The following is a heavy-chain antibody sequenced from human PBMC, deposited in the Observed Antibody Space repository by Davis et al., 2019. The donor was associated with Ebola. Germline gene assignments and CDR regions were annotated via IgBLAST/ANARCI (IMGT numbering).Heavy chain of an antibody. CDR3: HPRGRGY. J-gene: IGHJ4*02. CDR2: ISGSGGTGGST. D-gene: IGHD2-15*01. CDR1: GFTFSSYA. Sequence: PGGSLRLSCAASGFTFSSYAMSWVRQAPGKGLEWVSAISGSGGTGGSTYYADSVKGRFTISRDNSKNTLYLQMNSLRAEDTAVYYCHPRGRGYWGQGTLVTVSS. V-gene: IGHV3-23*01.